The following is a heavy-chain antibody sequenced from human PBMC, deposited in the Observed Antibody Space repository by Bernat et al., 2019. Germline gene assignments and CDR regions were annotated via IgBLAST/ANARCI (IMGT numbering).Heavy chain of an antibody. CDR3: ARHPLADFWSGPRKYNWFDP. V-gene: IGHV4-39*01. CDR2: IYYSGST. D-gene: IGHD3-3*01. CDR1: GGSISSSSYY. Sequence: QLQLQESGPGLVKPSETLSLTCTVSGGSISSSSYYWGWIRQPPGKGLDWIGSIYYSGSTYYNPSLKSRVTISVDTSKNQFSLKLSSVTAADTAVYYCARHPLADFWSGPRKYNWFDPWGQGTLVTVSS. J-gene: IGHJ5*02.